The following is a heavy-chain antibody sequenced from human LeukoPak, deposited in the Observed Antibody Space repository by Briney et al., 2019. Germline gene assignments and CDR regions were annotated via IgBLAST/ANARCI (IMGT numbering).Heavy chain of an antibody. V-gene: IGHV4-4*02. CDR1: TVSGSSGNF. J-gene: IGHJ4*02. D-gene: IGHD1-26*01. Sequence: PSETLSLTCALSTVSGSSGNFWSWVRQPPGEGLEWIGEVHKSGRTNYNPSLKTRVTISIDASKNQWSLELTSVTAADTAVYYCARELLGAPTPGAYWGQGTRVTVSS. CDR3: ARELLGAPTPGAY. CDR2: VHKSGRT.